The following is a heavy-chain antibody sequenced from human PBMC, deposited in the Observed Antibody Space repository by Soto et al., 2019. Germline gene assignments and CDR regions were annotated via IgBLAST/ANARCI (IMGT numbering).Heavy chain of an antibody. J-gene: IGHJ4*02. CDR2: ISGSGDST. CDR3: ARRGSGSHYDY. D-gene: IGHD1-26*01. V-gene: IGHV3-23*01. CDR1: GFTFSSYA. Sequence: EVQLLESGGGLVQPGGSLRLSCAASGFTFSSYAMRWVRQGPVKRLEWVSAISGSGDSTYYADSVKGRFTISRDNAKNTLYLQMTSLTAEDTAVNYCARRGSGSHYDYWGQGTVVTVSS.